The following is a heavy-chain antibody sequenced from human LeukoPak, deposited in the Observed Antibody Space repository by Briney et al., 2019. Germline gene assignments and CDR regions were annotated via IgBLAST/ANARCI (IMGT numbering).Heavy chain of an antibody. CDR1: GFPLTNSG. V-gene: IGHV3-30*18. J-gene: IGHJ3*02. D-gene: IGHD4-17*01. CDR3: VKERGNYGTGSGTFEI. CDR2: ISFDGSDT. Sequence: GGSLRLSCAASGFPLTNSGIHWVRLAPGKGLEWVAVISFDGSDTGYADSVKGRFTISRDTSKNTVYLQLNSLIAEDTAVYFCVKERGNYGTGSGTFEIWGQGTMVTVSS.